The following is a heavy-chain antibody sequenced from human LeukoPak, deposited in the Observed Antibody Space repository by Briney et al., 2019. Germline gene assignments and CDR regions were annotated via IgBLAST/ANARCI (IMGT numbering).Heavy chain of an antibody. V-gene: IGHV3-7*01. CDR3: ARDDGSSCFSY. Sequence: GGSLRLSWAASGFSFSNYWMDWIRQAPGKGLEWVGSTKPDGSEKYYVDSVKGRFTISRDNAKNSLYLQMNGLRAEDTAVYYCARDDGSSCFSYWGQGTLVTVSS. D-gene: IGHD3-10*01. CDR1: GFSFSNYW. CDR2: TKPDGSEK. J-gene: IGHJ4*02.